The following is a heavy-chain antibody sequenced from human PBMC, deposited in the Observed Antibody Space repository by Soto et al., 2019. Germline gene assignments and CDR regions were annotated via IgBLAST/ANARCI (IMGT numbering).Heavy chain of an antibody. D-gene: IGHD3-9*01. CDR3: AKGSLTGRDFDC. V-gene: IGHV3-23*01. J-gene: IGHJ4*02. CDR2: ISGGSGTT. Sequence: GGSRRLSCAASGFTFSTYAMSWVRQAPGKGLEWVSTISGGSGTTYYADSVKGRFTISRDNSEDIVYLHMNSLRVEDTAVYYCAKGSLTGRDFDCWGQGTLVTVSS. CDR1: GFTFSTYA.